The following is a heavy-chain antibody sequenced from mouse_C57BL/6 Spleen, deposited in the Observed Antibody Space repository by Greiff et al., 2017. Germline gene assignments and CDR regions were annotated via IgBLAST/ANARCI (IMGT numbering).Heavy chain of an antibody. CDR2: ISSGGSYT. D-gene: IGHD1-1*01. CDR3: ARQGYYGSSSYWYFDV. CDR1: GFTFSSYG. Sequence: EVHLVESGGDLVKPGGSLKLSCAASGFTFSSYGMSWVRQTPDKRLEWVATISSGGSYTYYPDSVKGRFTISRDNAKNTLYLQMSSLKSEDTAMYYCARQGYYGSSSYWYFDVWGTGTTVTVSS. J-gene: IGHJ1*03. V-gene: IGHV5-6*01.